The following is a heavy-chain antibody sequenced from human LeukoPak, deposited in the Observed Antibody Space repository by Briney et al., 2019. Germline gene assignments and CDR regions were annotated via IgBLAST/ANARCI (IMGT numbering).Heavy chain of an antibody. Sequence: GGSLRLSCATSGFSVSDNYMTWVRQAPGKGLEWVSVIYRGGSTYYTDSVKGRFTISRDNSKNMVYLQMYRLRVEDTAVYYCRRGGGYGSGNHYRGGAFDIWGQGTMVTVSS. CDR3: RRGGGYGSGNHYRGGAFDI. D-gene: IGHD3-10*01. J-gene: IGHJ3*02. CDR2: IYRGGST. V-gene: IGHV3-53*01. CDR1: GFSVSDNY.